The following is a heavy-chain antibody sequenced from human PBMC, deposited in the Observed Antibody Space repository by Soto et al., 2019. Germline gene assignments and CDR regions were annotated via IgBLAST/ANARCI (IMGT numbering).Heavy chain of an antibody. CDR2: ISYDGSNK. Sequence: QVQLVESGGGVVQPGRSLRLSCEASGFTFSSYGMHWVRQAPGKGLEWVAVISYDGSNKYYADSVKGRFTISRDNSKNTLYLQMNSLRAEDTAVYYCAKEVWWELAGGYFDYWGQGTLVTVSS. V-gene: IGHV3-30*18. CDR3: AKEVWWELAGGYFDY. D-gene: IGHD1-26*01. CDR1: GFTFSSYG. J-gene: IGHJ4*02.